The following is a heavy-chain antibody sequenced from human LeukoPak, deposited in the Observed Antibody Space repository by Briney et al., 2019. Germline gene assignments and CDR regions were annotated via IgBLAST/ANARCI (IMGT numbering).Heavy chain of an antibody. D-gene: IGHD3-22*01. CDR1: GGTFSSYA. J-gene: IGHJ4*02. CDR3: ATPADYYDSSGQFDY. Sequence: SVKVSCKAAGGTFSSYAISWVRQAPGQGLEWMGGIIPIFGTANYAQKFQGSVTITTDESTSTAYMELSSLRPKDTAVYYYATPADYYDSSGQFDYWGQGTLVTVSS. V-gene: IGHV1-69*05. CDR2: IIPIFGTA.